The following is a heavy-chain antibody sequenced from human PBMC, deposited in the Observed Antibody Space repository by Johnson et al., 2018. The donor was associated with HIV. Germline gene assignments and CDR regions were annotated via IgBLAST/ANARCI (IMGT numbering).Heavy chain of an antibody. Sequence: EVQLVESGGGLVKPGGSLRLSCAASGFTFSDYYMSWIRQAPGKGLEWVSGINWNGGSTGYADSVKGRFTISRDNSKNTLYLQMGSLRAEDMAVYYCARGGGVVGNAFDIWGQGTMVTVSS. CDR2: INWNGGST. V-gene: IGHV3-64*07. D-gene: IGHD1-26*01. J-gene: IGHJ3*02. CDR1: GFTFSDYY. CDR3: ARGGGVVGNAFDI.